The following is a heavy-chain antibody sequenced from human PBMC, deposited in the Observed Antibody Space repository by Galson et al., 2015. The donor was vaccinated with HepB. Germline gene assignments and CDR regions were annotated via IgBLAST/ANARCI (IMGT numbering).Heavy chain of an antibody. V-gene: IGHV3-23*01. J-gene: IGHJ2*01. CDR2: ISDSGGST. D-gene: IGHD1-26*01. Sequence: SLRLSCAASGFTFSSYAMSWVRQAPGKGLEWVSAISDSGGSTYYADSVKGRFTISRDNSKNTLYVQMNSLRAEDTAVYYCAERGAYSVSVSYWYFDLWGRGTLVTVSS. CDR3: AERGAYSVSVSYWYFDL. CDR1: GFTFSSYA.